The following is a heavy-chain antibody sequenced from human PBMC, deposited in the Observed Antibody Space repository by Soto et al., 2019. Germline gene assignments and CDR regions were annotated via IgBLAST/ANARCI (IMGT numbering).Heavy chain of an antibody. CDR2: ISYDGSNK. V-gene: IGHV3-30*18. CDR1: GFTFSSYG. Sequence: GGSLRLSCAASGFTFSSYGMHWVRQAPGKGLEWVAVISYDGSNKYYADSVKGRFTISRDNSKNTLYLQMNSLRVEDTAVYYCAKVLVGLRFLGWLKYYYGMDVWAQGPTLTVSS. J-gene: IGHJ6*02. D-gene: IGHD3-3*01. CDR3: AKVLVGLRFLGWLKYYYGMDV.